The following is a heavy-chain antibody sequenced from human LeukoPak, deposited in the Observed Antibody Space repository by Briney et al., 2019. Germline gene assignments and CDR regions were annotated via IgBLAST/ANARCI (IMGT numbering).Heavy chain of an antibody. CDR3: ARDRPNILGLDP. Sequence: GGSLRLSCAASGFTFNSYAMSWVRQAPGKGLEWISYISPASNTIYYADSVKGRFTISRDNAKNSVFLQMSSLRDEDTAVYYCARDRPNILGLDPWGQGTLVTVSS. CDR2: ISPASNTI. CDR1: GFTFNSYA. V-gene: IGHV3-48*02. J-gene: IGHJ5*02. D-gene: IGHD2/OR15-2a*01.